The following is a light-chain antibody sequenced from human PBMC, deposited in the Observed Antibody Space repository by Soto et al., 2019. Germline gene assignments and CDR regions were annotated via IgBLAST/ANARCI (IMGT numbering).Light chain of an antibody. CDR1: QSVEHH. J-gene: IGKJ5*01. V-gene: IGKV3-15*01. CDR2: GAS. Sequence: IVLSQSPATLSVSPVARDTLFCGLSQSVEHHLAWDQQRPSQASCRLVYGASTKATDMAGRFSGSGSGTDFSIPITSLQAEDVAVYYCQQYYSAPPLTFGQGTRLEIK. CDR3: QQYYSAPPLT.